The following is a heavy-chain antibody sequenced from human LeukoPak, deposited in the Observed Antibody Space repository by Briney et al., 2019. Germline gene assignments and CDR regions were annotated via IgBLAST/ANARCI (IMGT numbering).Heavy chain of an antibody. D-gene: IGHD3-10*01. CDR2: IYYSGST. J-gene: IGHJ4*02. Sequence: SETLSLTCTVSGGSISSGGYYWSWIRQHPGKGLEWIGYIYYSGSTYYNPSLKSRVTISADTSKNQFSLKLSSVTAADTAVYYCARDRNYGSGSYLDYWGQGTLVTVSS. V-gene: IGHV4-31*03. CDR1: GGSISSGGYY. CDR3: ARDRNYGSGSYLDY.